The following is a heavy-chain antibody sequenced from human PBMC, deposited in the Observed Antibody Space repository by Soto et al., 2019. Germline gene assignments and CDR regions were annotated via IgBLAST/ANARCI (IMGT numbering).Heavy chain of an antibody. CDR3: ARSPHAMARGVKSIDY. V-gene: IGHV1-69*02. CDR2: IIPILDIA. CDR1: GGTFSNCT. D-gene: IGHD3-10*01. Sequence: QVQLVQSGAEVKKPGSSVKVSCKASGGTFSNCTITWVRQAPGQGLEWMGRIIPILDIANFAHKFQGRLTITADKYTTTAYMELRSPRSEDTAVYYCARSPHAMARGVKSIDYWGQRTLVTVSS. J-gene: IGHJ4*02.